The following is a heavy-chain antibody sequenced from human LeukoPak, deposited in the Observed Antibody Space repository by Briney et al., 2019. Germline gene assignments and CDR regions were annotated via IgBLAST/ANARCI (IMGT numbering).Heavy chain of an antibody. CDR2: ISWNSGSI. CDR1: GFTFDDYA. CDR3: AKGDYGDYGRNWFDP. V-gene: IGHV3-9*01. Sequence: GGSLRLSCAASGFTFDDYAMHWVRQAPGKGLEWVSGISWNSGSIGYADSVKGRFTISRDNAKNSLYPQMNSLRAEDTALYYCAKGDYGDYGRNWFDPWGQGTLVTVSS. D-gene: IGHD4-17*01. J-gene: IGHJ5*02.